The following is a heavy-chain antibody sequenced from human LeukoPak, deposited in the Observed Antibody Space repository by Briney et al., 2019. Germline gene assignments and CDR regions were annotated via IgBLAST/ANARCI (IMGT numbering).Heavy chain of an antibody. CDR1: GYSISRGYY. V-gene: IGHV4-38-2*01. J-gene: IGHJ4*02. CDR2: ITRSGST. CDR3: ARGVEDDVY. Sequence: QASETRSLTCAVSGYSISRGYYWGWIRQPPGKRLGEIGTITRSGSTNYNTSLRSRVTLAVDTSKTQFSLKLNSVTATDTAVYFCARGVEDDVYWGQGTLVIVSS. D-gene: IGHD1-1*01.